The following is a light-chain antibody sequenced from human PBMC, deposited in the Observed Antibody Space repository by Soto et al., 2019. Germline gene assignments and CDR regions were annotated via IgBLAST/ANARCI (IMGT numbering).Light chain of an antibody. CDR2: DVT. CDR3: SSYTSSSAYV. Sequence: QSALTQPASVSGSPGQSITISCTGTSSDVGGYKYVSWYQHHPGTAPKLILYDVTNRPSGVSNRFSGSKSGNTASLTISGLQAEDEADYYCSSYTSSSAYVFGTGTKLTVL. V-gene: IGLV2-14*03. J-gene: IGLJ1*01. CDR1: SSDVGGYKY.